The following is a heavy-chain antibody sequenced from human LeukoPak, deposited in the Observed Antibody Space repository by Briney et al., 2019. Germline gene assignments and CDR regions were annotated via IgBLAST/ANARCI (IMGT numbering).Heavy chain of an antibody. Sequence: GESLKISCQGSGYTFSNYWIARVRQMPGKGLEWMGMIYPDDSDTRYRPSLQGHVTISADKSIRTAYLQWSSLEGSDTAIYYCARLPPRWDLVGLTHYFDYWGQGSLVTVSS. CDR1: GYTFSNYW. D-gene: IGHD1-26*01. CDR3: ARLPPRWDLVGLTHYFDY. CDR2: IYPDDSDT. J-gene: IGHJ4*02. V-gene: IGHV5-51*01.